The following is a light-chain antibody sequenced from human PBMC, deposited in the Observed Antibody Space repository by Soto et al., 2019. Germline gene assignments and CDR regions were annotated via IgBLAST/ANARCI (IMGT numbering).Light chain of an antibody. CDR3: QLATSFPIT. Sequence: SLSASLGDRVTITCRASQGISSWLAWYQQKPGKAPKLLIYAASSLQSGVPSRFSGSGSGTDFTLTISSLQAEDFATYYCQLATSFPITSGHGTLLEIK. CDR2: AAS. J-gene: IGKJ5*01. V-gene: IGKV1-12*01. CDR1: QGISSW.